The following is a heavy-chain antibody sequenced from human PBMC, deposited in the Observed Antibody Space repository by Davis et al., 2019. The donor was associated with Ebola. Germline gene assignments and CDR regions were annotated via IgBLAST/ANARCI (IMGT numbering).Heavy chain of an antibody. CDR2: IYYSGST. J-gene: IGHJ5*02. V-gene: IGHV4-61*01. Sequence: SETLSLTCTVSGGSVSSGSYYWSWIRQPPGKGLEWIGYIYYSGSTNYNPSLKSRVTISVDTSKNQFSLKLSSVTAADTAVYYCARDRGEWELHNWFDPWGQGTLVTVSS. CDR1: GGSVSSGSYY. D-gene: IGHD1-26*01. CDR3: ARDRGEWELHNWFDP.